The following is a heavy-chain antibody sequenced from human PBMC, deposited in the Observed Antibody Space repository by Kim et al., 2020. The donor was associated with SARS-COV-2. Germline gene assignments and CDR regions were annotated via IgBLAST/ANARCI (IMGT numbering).Heavy chain of an antibody. V-gene: IGHV3-48*03. CDR2: ISSSGSTI. Sequence: GGSLRLSCAASGFTFSSYEMNWVRQAPGKGLEWVSYISSSGSTIYYADSVKGRFTISRDNAKNSLYLQMNSLRAEDTAVYYCARGGIENYDILTGYYNVPLRGKSYFDYWGQGTLVTVSS. D-gene: IGHD3-9*01. CDR1: GFTFSSYE. J-gene: IGHJ4*02. CDR3: ARGGIENYDILTGYYNVPLRGKSYFDY.